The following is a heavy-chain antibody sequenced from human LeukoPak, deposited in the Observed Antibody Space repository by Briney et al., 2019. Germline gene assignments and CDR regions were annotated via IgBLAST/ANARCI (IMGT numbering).Heavy chain of an antibody. V-gene: IGHV1-69*13. CDR2: TIPIFGTT. Sequence: SVKVSCKASGGTLSGYSMNWVRQAPGQGLEWMGGTIPIFGTTKYAQKFQGRVTINADDSTDTANMELRSLRSEDTAVYYCARADYDLASLRLDVFDMWGQGTMVTVSS. J-gene: IGHJ3*02. D-gene: IGHD4-17*01. CDR1: GGTLSGYS. CDR3: ARADYDLASLRLDVFDM.